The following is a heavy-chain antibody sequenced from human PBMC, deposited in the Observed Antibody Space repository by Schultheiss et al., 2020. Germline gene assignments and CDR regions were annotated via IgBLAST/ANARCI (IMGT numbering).Heavy chain of an antibody. CDR2: IYYSGST. CDR3: ASRRITIFGVVIARLDY. D-gene: IGHD3-3*01. V-gene: IGHV4-59*12. CDR1: GGSISSYY. Sequence: SETLTLTCTVSGGSISSYYWSWIRQPPGKGLEWIGYIYYSGSTNYNPSLKSRVTISVDTSKNQFSLKLSSVTAADTAVYYCASRRITIFGVVIARLDYWGQGTLVTVTS. J-gene: IGHJ4*02.